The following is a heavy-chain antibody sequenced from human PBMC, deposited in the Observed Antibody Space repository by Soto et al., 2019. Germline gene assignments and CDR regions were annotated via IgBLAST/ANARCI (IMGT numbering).Heavy chain of an antibody. CDR2: INPSSGGT. CDR3: ARASVIRYFDWLYHNWFDP. J-gene: IGHJ5*02. Sequence: ASVKVSCKASGYTFTGYYMHWVRQAPGQGLEWMGWINPSSGGTNYAQKFQGRVTMTRDTSISTAYMELSRLRSDDTAVYYCARASVIRYFDWLYHNWFDPWGHVTLVT. D-gene: IGHD3-9*01. CDR1: GYTFTGYY. V-gene: IGHV1-2*02.